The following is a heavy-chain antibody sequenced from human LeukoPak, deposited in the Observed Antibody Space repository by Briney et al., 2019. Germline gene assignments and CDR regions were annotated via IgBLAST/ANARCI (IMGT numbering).Heavy chain of an antibody. D-gene: IGHD2-2*01. Sequence: GGSLRLSCAASGFTFRNAWMSWVRQAPGKGLEWVGRIKSKTDSGTTDYAAPVKGRFTISRDDSKNTLYLQMNSLKFKDTAVYYCTTAPAQSDYWGQGTLVTVSS. CDR2: IKSKTDSGTT. CDR3: TTAPAQSDY. CDR1: GFTFRNAW. V-gene: IGHV3-15*01. J-gene: IGHJ4*02.